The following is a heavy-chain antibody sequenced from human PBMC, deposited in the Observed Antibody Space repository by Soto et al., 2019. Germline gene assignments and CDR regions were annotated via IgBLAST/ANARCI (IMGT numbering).Heavy chain of an antibody. CDR3: ARIRRSIGWYDTDY. CDR2: IFLNDEK. CDR1: GFSLSNARVG. Sequence: HVTLKESGPMLVKPTETLTLTCTVSGFSLSNARVGVSWIRPPPGKALEWLAHIFLNDEKSYSTSLKTRLSTTKDTPKSQVVRTMTNTDHVYTATYYCARIRRSIGWYDTDYWGHGTLVTVSS. D-gene: IGHD6-19*01. V-gene: IGHV2-26*01. J-gene: IGHJ4*01.